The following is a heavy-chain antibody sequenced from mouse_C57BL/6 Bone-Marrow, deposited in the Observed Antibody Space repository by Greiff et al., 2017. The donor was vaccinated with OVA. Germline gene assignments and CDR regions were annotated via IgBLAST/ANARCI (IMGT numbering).Heavy chain of an antibody. J-gene: IGHJ4*01. Sequence: VQLQQSDAELVKPGASVKISCKVSGYTFTDHTIHWMKQRPEQGLEWIGYIYPRDGSTKYNEKFKGKATLTADKSSSTAYMKLNSLTSEDSAVYFCARMRLYDYDWRYAMDYWGQGTSVTVSS. V-gene: IGHV1-78*01. CDR3: ARMRLYDYDWRYAMDY. CDR1: GYTFTDHT. CDR2: IYPRDGST. D-gene: IGHD2-4*01.